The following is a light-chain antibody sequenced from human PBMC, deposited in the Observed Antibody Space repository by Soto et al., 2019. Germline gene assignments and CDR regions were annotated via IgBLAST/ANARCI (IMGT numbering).Light chain of an antibody. CDR3: QQYYSYSWT. CDR2: DAS. V-gene: IGKV1-5*01. J-gene: IGKJ1*01. CDR1: QSISSW. Sequence: DIQMTQSPSTLSVSVGDRVTITCRASQSISSWLAWYQQKPGKAPNLLIYDASSLESGVPSRFTGSGSGTIFTLTIISLQPDDFASYYCQQYYSYSWTFGQGTKVEIK.